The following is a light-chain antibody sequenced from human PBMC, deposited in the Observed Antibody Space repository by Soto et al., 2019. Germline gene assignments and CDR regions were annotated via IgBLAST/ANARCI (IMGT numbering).Light chain of an antibody. CDR3: QQYNNWPGRT. CDR2: GAS. Sequence: DIVMTQSPATLSASLGDRATLSCRSSQSIISKLAWYQQKPGQAPKLLIYGASTRATGIPSRFSGSGSGTEFTLTISSLQSEDFAVYYCQQYNNWPGRTFGRGTKVDI. J-gene: IGKJ4*01. CDR1: QSIISK. V-gene: IGKV3-15*01.